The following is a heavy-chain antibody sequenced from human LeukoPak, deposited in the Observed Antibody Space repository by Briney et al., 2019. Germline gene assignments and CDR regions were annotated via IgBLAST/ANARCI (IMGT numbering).Heavy chain of an antibody. Sequence: SETLSLTCAVYGGSFSGYYWSWIRQPPGKGLEWIGEINHSGSTNYNPSLKSRVTISVDTSKNQFSLKLSSVTAAVTAVYYCARGRTRYCSGGSCYLGAFDIWGQGTMVTVSS. CDR2: INHSGST. V-gene: IGHV4-34*01. CDR1: GGSFSGYY. D-gene: IGHD2-15*01. J-gene: IGHJ3*02. CDR3: ARGRTRYCSGGSCYLGAFDI.